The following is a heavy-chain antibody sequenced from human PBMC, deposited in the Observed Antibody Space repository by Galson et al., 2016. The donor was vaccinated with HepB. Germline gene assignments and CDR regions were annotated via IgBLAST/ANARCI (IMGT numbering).Heavy chain of an antibody. CDR1: GYSFIYYH. CDR2: IYPRDSNI. J-gene: IGHJ4*02. V-gene: IGHV5-51*01. CDR3: ARVGYSSGHNDY. D-gene: IGHD3-22*01. Sequence: QSGAEVKKPGESLKISCRAAGYSFIYYHIAWVRQMPGKGLEWMGIIYPRDSNIRYSPSFQGQVTISADKSISTVYLQLSSLQASDTAMYYCARVGYSSGHNDYWGQGTLVTVSS.